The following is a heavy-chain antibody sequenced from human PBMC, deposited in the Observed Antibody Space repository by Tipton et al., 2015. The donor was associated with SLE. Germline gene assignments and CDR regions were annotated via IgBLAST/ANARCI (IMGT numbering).Heavy chain of an antibody. J-gene: IGHJ4*02. CDR3: VRVGFWNGYYRFDR. CDR1: GFAVSNTY. V-gene: IGHV3-53*01. Sequence: GSLRLSCAASGFAVSNTYMTWVRQAPGKGPEWVSLIYSGGGTSYADSVQGRFTVSRDNSKNTLSLQMNSLRAEDTAVYYYVRVGFWNGYYRFDRWGQGILVTVST. D-gene: IGHD3-3*01. CDR2: IYSGGGT.